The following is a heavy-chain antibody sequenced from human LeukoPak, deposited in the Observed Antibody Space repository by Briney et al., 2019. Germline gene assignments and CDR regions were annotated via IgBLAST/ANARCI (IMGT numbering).Heavy chain of an antibody. D-gene: IGHD4-11*01. CDR1: GYTFTGYY. V-gene: IGHV1-2*06. J-gene: IGHJ4*02. CDR3: ARSESRLMTTVTNY. CDR2: INPNSGGT. Sequence: ASVKVSCKASGYTFTGYYIHWVRQAPGQGLEWMGRINPNSGGTNYAQKFQGRVTMTRDTSISTAYMELSRLRSDDTAVYYCARSESRLMTTVTNYWGQGTLVTVSS.